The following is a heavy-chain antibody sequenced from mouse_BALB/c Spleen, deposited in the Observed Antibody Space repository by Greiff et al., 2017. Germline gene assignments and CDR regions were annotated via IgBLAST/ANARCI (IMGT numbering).Heavy chain of an antibody. D-gene: IGHD2-3*01. V-gene: IGHV1-7*01. CDR2: INPSTGYT. Sequence: QVQLQQSGAELAKPGASVKMSCKASGYTFTSYWMHWVNQRPGQGLEWIGYINPSTGYTEYNQKFKDKATLTADRSSSTAYMQLSSLTSEDSAVYYCARHDGYPFYAMDYWGQGTSVTVSS. J-gene: IGHJ4*01. CDR3: ARHDGYPFYAMDY. CDR1: GYTFTSYW.